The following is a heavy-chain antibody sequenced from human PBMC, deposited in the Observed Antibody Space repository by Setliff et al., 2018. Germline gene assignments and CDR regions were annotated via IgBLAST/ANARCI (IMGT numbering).Heavy chain of an antibody. J-gene: IGHJ3*01. CDR1: GFMFSDHY. D-gene: IGHD6-25*01. Sequence: GGSLRLSCAASGFMFSDHYMHWVRQAPGQGLEWVSSIDSSRTWIYYADSVKGRFTISRDNAKNSLYLQMNSLGAEDTAVYFCARSPANGGHDAFDVWGQGTMVTVS. CDR2: IDSSRTWI. V-gene: IGHV3-21*06. CDR3: ARSPANGGHDAFDV.